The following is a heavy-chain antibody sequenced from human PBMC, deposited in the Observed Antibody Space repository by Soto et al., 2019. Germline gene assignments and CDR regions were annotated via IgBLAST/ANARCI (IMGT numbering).Heavy chain of an antibody. CDR2: ISWNSGSI. Sequence: GGSLRLSCAASGFTFDDYAMHWVRQAPGKGLEWVSGISWNSGSIGYADSVKGRFTISRDNAKNSLYLQMNSLRAEDTALYYCAKSNTLYYYYYMDVWGKGTTVTVSS. CDR1: GFTFDDYA. D-gene: IGHD2-2*02. CDR3: AKSNTLYYYYYMDV. J-gene: IGHJ6*03. V-gene: IGHV3-9*01.